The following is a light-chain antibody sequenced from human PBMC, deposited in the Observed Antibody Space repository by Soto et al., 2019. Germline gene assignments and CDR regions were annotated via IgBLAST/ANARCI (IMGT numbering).Light chain of an antibody. J-gene: IGKJ1*01. CDR2: GAS. Sequence: IKMTQSPSSLSASVGDRVTITCRASQSISSYLNWYQQKPGKAPKLLIYGASSLQTGVPSRFSGSGSGTDFTLTITSLQPEDFATYYCQQSYGTLWTFGQGTKVAIK. CDR1: QSISSY. CDR3: QQSYGTLWT. V-gene: IGKV1-39*01.